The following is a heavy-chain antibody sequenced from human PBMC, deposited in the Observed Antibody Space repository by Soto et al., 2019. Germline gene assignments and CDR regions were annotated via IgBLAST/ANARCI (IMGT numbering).Heavy chain of an antibody. CDR2: ISAYNGNT. CDR3: ARNCSSTSCRPQFDY. Sequence: ASVKVSCKASGYTFTSYGISWVRQAPGQGLEWMGWISAYNGNTNYAQKLQGRVTMTTDTSTSTAYMELRSLRSDDTAVYYCARNCSSTSCRPQFDYWGQGTLVTVSS. D-gene: IGHD2-2*01. J-gene: IGHJ4*02. CDR1: GYTFTSYG. V-gene: IGHV1-18*01.